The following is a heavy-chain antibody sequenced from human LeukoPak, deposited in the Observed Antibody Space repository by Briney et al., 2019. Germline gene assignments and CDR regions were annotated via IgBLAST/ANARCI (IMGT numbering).Heavy chain of an antibody. J-gene: IGHJ3*02. V-gene: IGHV4-34*01. Sequence: PSETLSLTCAVYGGSFSGYYWSWIRQPPGKGLEWIGEINHSGSTNYNPSLKSRVTISVDTSKNQFSLKLSSVTAADTAVYYCARGPTGIVGALGAFDIWGQGTMVTVSS. CDR1: GGSFSGYY. D-gene: IGHD1-26*01. CDR3: ARGPTGIVGALGAFDI. CDR2: INHSGST.